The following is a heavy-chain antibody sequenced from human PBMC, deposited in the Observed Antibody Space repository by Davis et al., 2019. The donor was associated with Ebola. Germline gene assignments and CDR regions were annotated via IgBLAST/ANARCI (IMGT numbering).Heavy chain of an antibody. J-gene: IGHJ4*02. CDR2: ISYDGSNK. Sequence: GGSLRLSCAASGFTFSSYWMSWVRQAPGKGLEWVAVISYDGSNKYYADSVKGRFTISRDNSKNTLYLQMNSLRAEDTAVYYCARWGGLDYWGQGTLVTVSS. CDR3: ARWGGLDY. CDR1: GFTFSSYW. V-gene: IGHV3-30-3*01. D-gene: IGHD3-16*01.